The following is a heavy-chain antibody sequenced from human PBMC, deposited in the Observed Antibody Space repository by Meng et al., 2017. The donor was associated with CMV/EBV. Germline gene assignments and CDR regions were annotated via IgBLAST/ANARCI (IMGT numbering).Heavy chain of an antibody. CDR1: GASISSGDYY. CDR3: AREAHYYDNSGYYSDYFDY. V-gene: IGHV4-30-4*08. J-gene: IGHJ4*02. D-gene: IGHD3-22*01. Sequence: SETLSLTCTVSGASISSGDYYWSWLRQPPGKGLEYLGYIYYSGSTYYNPSLKSRVTISVDTSKNQFSLKLSSVTAADTAVYYCAREAHYYDNSGYYSDYFDYWGQGTLVTVSS. CDR2: IYYSGST.